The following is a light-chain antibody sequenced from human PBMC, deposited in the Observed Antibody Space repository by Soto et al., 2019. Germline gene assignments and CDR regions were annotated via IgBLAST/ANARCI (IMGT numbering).Light chain of an antibody. CDR1: SRDVGGYNY. Sequence: QSALTQPRSVSGSPGQSVTISCTGTSRDVGGYNYVSWYQQHPGKAPKLMIYDVSKRPSGVPDRFSGSKSGNTASLTISGLQAEDEADYYCCSYAGIYHLLFGGGTKVTVL. CDR3: CSYAGIYHLL. J-gene: IGLJ2*01. V-gene: IGLV2-11*01. CDR2: DVS.